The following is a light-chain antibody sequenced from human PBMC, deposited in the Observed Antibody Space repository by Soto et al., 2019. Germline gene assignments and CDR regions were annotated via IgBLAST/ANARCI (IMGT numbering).Light chain of an antibody. CDR1: QTIFYTSSNKNY. Sequence: DIVLTQSPDSLAVSLGERATIHCKSSQTIFYTSSNKNYLAWYQQRPGQPPKLLIYWASDRESGVPNRFSGSGSGTDFTLTISGLQAEDVAGYYCQQYYSTPFTFGPGTRLDIK. V-gene: IGKV4-1*01. CDR3: QQYYSTPFT. CDR2: WAS. J-gene: IGKJ3*01.